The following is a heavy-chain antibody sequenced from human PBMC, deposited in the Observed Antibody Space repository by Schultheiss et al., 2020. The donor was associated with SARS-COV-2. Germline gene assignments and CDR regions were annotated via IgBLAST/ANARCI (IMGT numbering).Heavy chain of an antibody. CDR2: IYTSGST. D-gene: IGHD2-2*01. Sequence: GSLRLSCTVSGGSISSYYWSWIRQPAGKGLEWIGRIYTSGSTNYNPSLKSRVTMSVDTSKNQFSPKLSSVTAADTAVYYCAFIPYCSSTNCYVLGSTMERKTQVPFDHWGQGTLVTVSS. CDR1: GGSISSYY. V-gene: IGHV4-4*07. CDR3: AFIPYCSSTNCYVLGSTMERKTQVPFDH. J-gene: IGHJ4*02.